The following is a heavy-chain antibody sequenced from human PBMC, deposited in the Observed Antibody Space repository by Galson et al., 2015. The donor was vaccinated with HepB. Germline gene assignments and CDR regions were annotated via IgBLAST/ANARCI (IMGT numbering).Heavy chain of an antibody. CDR2: INPNSGDT. D-gene: IGHD2-2*01. Sequence: SVKVSCKASGFTFAVYYLHWVRQAPGQGLEWMGWINPNSGDTNYAQKFQGRVTVTRDTSISTAYMELSRLGSDDTAIYYCARDGQLLWSYYHYYGMDVWGQGTTVTVSS. V-gene: IGHV1-2*02. CDR3: ARDGQLLWSYYHYYGMDV. CDR1: GFTFAVYY. J-gene: IGHJ6*02.